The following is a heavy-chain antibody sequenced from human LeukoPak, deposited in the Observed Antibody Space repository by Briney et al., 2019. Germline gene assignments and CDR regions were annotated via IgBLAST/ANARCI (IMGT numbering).Heavy chain of an antibody. CDR3: AREPYCSSTSCYPGRNWFDP. CDR1: GGTFSSYA. V-gene: IGHV1-69*13. CDR2: IIPIFGTA. D-gene: IGHD2-2*01. J-gene: IGHJ5*02. Sequence: SVKVSCKASGGTFSSYAISWVRQAPGQGLEWMGGIIPIFGTANYAQKFQGRVTITADESTSTAYMELSSLRSEDTAVYYCAREPYCSSTSCYPGRNWFDPWGQGTLVTVSS.